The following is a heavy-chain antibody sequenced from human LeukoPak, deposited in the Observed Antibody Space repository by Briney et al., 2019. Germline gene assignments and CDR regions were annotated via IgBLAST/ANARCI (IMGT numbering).Heavy chain of an antibody. J-gene: IGHJ6*03. V-gene: IGHV1-8*03. Sequence: GASVKVSCKASGYTFTSYDINWVRQATGQGLEWMGWMNPNNGNTDYAQKLQGRVTITRNNPISTPYMELSSLRSEDTAVYYCARAGPYYDFWSGYSAGYYYYYMDVWGKGTTVTVSS. CDR2: MNPNNGNT. CDR1: GYTFTSYD. CDR3: ARAGPYYDFWSGYSAGYYYYYMDV. D-gene: IGHD3-3*01.